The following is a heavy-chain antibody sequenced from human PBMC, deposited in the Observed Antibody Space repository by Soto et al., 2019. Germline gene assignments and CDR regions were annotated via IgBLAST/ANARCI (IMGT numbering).Heavy chain of an antibody. CDR3: ARSRVTYYYDRSAFDI. J-gene: IGHJ3*02. D-gene: IGHD3-22*01. CDR2: IIPIFGTA. CDR1: GGTFSSYA. V-gene: IGHV1-69*01. Sequence: QVQLVQSGAEVKKPGSSVKVSCKASGGTFSSYAISWVRQAPGQGLEWRGGIIPIFGTANYAQKFQGRVTITADESTSTAYMELSSLRAEDTAVYYCARSRVTYYYDRSAFDIWGQGTMVTVSS.